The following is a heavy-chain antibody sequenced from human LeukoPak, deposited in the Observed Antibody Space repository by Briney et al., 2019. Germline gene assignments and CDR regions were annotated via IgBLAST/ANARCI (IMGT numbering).Heavy chain of an antibody. Sequence: GGSLRLSCAASGFTVSTDYLSWVRQAPGKGLEWVSSISSSSSYIYYADSVKGRFTISRDNAKNSLYLQMNSLRAEDTAVYYCARGLAVAGMVIDYWGQGTLVTVSS. D-gene: IGHD6-19*01. V-gene: IGHV3-21*01. CDR2: ISSSSSYI. CDR3: ARGLAVAGMVIDY. J-gene: IGHJ4*02. CDR1: GFTVSTDY.